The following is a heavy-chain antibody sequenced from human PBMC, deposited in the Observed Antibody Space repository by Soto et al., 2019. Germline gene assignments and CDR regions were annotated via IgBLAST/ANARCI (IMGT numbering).Heavy chain of an antibody. CDR3: ARSARIVVVVAAAHDAFDI. CDR1: GFTFSSYW. D-gene: IGHD2-15*01. J-gene: IGHJ3*02. V-gene: IGHV3-74*01. CDR2: INSDGSST. Sequence: GGSLRLSCAASGFTFSSYWMHWVRQAPGKGLVWVSRINSDGSSTSYADSVKGRFTISRDNAKNTLYLQMNSLRAEDTAVYYCARSARIVVVVAAAHDAFDIWGQGTMVTVSS.